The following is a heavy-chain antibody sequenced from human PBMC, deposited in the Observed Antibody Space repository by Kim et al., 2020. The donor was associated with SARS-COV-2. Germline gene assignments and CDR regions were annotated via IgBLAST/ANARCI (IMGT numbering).Heavy chain of an antibody. D-gene: IGHD6-19*01. V-gene: IGHV2-5*02. CDR1: GFSLSTNGVG. CDR2: IYWDDAK. J-gene: IGHJ5*02. CDR3: AYRPLVESSGRYTSSPWFDP. Sequence: SGPTLVKPTQTLTLTCTFSGFSLSTNGVGVGWIRQPPGKALEWLALIYWDDAKRYSPSLKSRLTITKDTSKNQVVLTMTNMDPVDTATYYCAYRPLVESSGRYTSSPWFDPWGQGTLVTVSS.